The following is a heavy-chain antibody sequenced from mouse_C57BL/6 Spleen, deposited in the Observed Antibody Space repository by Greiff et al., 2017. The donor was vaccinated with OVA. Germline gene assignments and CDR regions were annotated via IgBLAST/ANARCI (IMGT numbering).Heavy chain of an antibody. CDR2: IDSSDSYT. Sequence: VQLQQPGAELVMPGASVKLSCKASGYTFTSYCMHWVKQRPGQGLEWIGEIDSSDSYTNYNHKFKGKSTLTVDKSSSTAYMQLSSLTSEDSAVYYCARGTTVYFDYWGQGTTLTVSS. J-gene: IGHJ2*01. D-gene: IGHD1-1*01. V-gene: IGHV1-69*01. CDR1: GYTFTSYC. CDR3: ARGTTVYFDY.